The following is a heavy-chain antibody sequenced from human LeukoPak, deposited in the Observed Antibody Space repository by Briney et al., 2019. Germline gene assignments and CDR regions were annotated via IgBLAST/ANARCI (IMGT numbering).Heavy chain of an antibody. V-gene: IGHV1-2*06. Sequence: GASVKVSCKASGYTFTGYYMHWVRQAPGQGLEWMGRINPNSGGTNYAQKFQGRVTMTRDTSISTAYMELSRLRSDDTAVYYCASAGYSSSWYGAFDIWGQGTMVTVSS. J-gene: IGHJ3*02. D-gene: IGHD6-13*01. CDR3: ASAGYSSSWYGAFDI. CDR2: INPNSGGT. CDR1: GYTFTGYY.